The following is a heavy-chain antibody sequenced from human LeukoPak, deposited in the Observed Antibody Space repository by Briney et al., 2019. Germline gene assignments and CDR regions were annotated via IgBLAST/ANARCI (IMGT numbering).Heavy chain of an antibody. CDR2: IYYSGST. V-gene: IGHV4-59*01. J-gene: IGHJ4*02. CDR3: ARVVQGGGYYYGYYFDY. D-gene: IGHD3-22*01. Sequence: SETLSLTCTVSGGSISSYYWSWIRQPPGKGLEWIGYIYYSGSTNYNPSLKSRVTISVDTSKNQFSLKLSSVTAADTAVYYCARVVQGGGYYYGYYFDYWGQGTLVTVSS. CDR1: GGSISSYY.